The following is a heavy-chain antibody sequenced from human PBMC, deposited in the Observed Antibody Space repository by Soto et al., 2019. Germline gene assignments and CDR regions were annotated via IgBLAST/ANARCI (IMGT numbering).Heavy chain of an antibody. CDR3: TRQYCSGNSCYMSVIGY. V-gene: IGHV5-51*01. Sequence: PGESLKISCKGSGYSFTNYWIGWVRQMPGKGLEWMGIIYPGDSDTRYSPSFQGQATISADKSISTAYLQWSSLKASDTAMYYCTRQYCSGNSCYMSVIGYWGQGTLVTVSS. CDR1: GYSFTNYW. J-gene: IGHJ4*02. CDR2: IYPGDSDT. D-gene: IGHD2-2*02.